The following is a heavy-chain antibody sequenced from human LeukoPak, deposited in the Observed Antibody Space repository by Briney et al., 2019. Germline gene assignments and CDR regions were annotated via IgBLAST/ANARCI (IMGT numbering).Heavy chain of an antibody. D-gene: IGHD6-13*01. J-gene: IGHJ4*02. V-gene: IGHV3-23*01. CDR2: ISGSGGST. CDR1: GFTFSSYA. Sequence: GGSLRLSCAASGFTFSSYAMSWVRQAPGKGLEWVSAISGSGGSTFHADSVKGRFTISRDNSKNTLYLQMNSLRAEDTAVYYCAKDIGALAAAGPYYFDYWGQGTLVTVSS. CDR3: AKDIGALAAAGPYYFDY.